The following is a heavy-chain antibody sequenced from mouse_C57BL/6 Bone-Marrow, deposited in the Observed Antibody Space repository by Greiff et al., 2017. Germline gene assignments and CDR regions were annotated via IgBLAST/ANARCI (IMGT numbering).Heavy chain of an antibody. CDR1: GYTFTDYE. Sequence: VQLQQSGAELVRPGASVTLSCKASGYTFTDYEMHWVKQTPVHGLEWIGAIDPETGGTASNQKFKGKAILTADKSSSTAYMELRSLTSEDSAVYYCTYYYGSSYYFAYWGQGTLVTVSA. J-gene: IGHJ3*01. V-gene: IGHV1-15*01. CDR3: TYYYGSSYYFAY. CDR2: IDPETGGT. D-gene: IGHD1-1*01.